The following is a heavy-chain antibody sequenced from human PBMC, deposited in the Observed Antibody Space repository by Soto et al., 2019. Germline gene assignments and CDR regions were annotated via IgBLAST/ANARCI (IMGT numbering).Heavy chain of an antibody. D-gene: IGHD3-16*02. J-gene: IGHJ3*02. V-gene: IGHV3-23*01. Sequence: GGSLRLSCAASGFTFSSYAMSWVRQAPGKGLEWVSAISGSGSSTYYADSVKGRFTISRDNSKNTLYLQRNSLRAEDAAVYYGAKGSRIMITFGGVIVDAFDIWGQGTMVTVSS. CDR3: AKGSRIMITFGGVIVDAFDI. CDR2: ISGSGSST. CDR1: GFTFSSYA.